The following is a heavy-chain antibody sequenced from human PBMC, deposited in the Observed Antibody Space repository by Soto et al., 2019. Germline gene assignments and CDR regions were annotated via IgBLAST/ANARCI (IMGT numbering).Heavy chain of an antibody. CDR3: ARERSLEYCITTPCAKPCSYYAMDV. J-gene: IGHJ6*02. CDR1: GATFSSYA. Sequence: QVQLVQSGAEVKETGSSVKVSCKASGATFSSYAISWVRQAPGQGLEWMGDIIPIFGTPNYAKKFQGRVTVTGDASTRTVYIELISLRSEDTAVHYCARERSLEYCITTPCAKPCSYYAMDVWGQGDTVTVSS. CDR2: IIPIFGTP. D-gene: IGHD2-2*01. V-gene: IGHV1-69*01.